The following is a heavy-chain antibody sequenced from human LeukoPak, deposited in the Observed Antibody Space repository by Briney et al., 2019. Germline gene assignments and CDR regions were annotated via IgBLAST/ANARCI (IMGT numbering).Heavy chain of an antibody. CDR3: TRGSDTIFGVARDGFDY. CDR1: GFTFSSYW. D-gene: IGHD3-3*01. V-gene: IGHV3-49*04. CDR2: IRSKPYGGTT. J-gene: IGHJ4*02. Sequence: GGSLRLSCVASGFTFSSYWMTWVRQAPGKGLEWVSFIRSKPYGGTTEYAASVKGRFTISRDDSRSIAYLQMNSLKTEDTAVYYCTRGSDTIFGVARDGFDYWGQGTLVTVSS.